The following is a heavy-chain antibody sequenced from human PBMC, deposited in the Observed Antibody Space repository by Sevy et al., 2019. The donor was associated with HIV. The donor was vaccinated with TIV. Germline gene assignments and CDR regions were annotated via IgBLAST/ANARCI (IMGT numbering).Heavy chain of an antibody. Sequence: GGPLRLSCTTSGFTFDDYAMSWFRQAPGKGLEWVAFITRNSYEAYGGTTDYGASVKGRFIISRDDSKSIAYLQMSSLKTEDTAVYYCTRGLATADTPEYYFDYWGQGTLVTVSS. D-gene: IGHD5-12*01. CDR1: GFTFDDYA. CDR2: ITRNSYEAYGGTT. V-gene: IGHV3-49*03. J-gene: IGHJ4*02. CDR3: TRGLATADTPEYYFDY.